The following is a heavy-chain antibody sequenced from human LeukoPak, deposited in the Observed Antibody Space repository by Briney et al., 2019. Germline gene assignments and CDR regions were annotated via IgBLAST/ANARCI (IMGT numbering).Heavy chain of an antibody. V-gene: IGHV3-21*01. CDR1: GFTFSSYS. J-gene: IGHJ4*02. D-gene: IGHD3-16*02. CDR2: ISSSSSYI. CDR3: ASGHSRGYDYVWGSYRDMGGY. Sequence: GGSLRLSCAASGFTFSSYSMNWVRQAPGKGLEWVSSISSSSSYIYYADSVKGRFTISRDNAKNSLYLQMNSPRAEDTAVYYCASGHSRGYDYVWGSYRDMGGYWGQGTLVTVSS.